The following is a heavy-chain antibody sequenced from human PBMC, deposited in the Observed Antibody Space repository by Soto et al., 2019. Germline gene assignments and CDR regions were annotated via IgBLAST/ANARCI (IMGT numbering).Heavy chain of an antibody. CDR1: GLTFSSYE. V-gene: IGHV3-23*01. J-gene: IGHJ6*02. Sequence: GGSLRLSCAASGLTFSSYEMNWVRQAPGKGLGWVSSISGSGGSTYYADSVKGRFTISRDNSKNTLYLQMNSLRAEDTAVYYCATYSGNYERYGVYYGMDVWGQGTTVTVSS. CDR2: ISGSGGST. D-gene: IGHD1-26*01. CDR3: ATYSGNYERYGVYYGMDV.